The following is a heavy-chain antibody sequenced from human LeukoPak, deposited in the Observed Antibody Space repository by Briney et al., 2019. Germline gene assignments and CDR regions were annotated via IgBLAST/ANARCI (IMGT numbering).Heavy chain of an antibody. CDR2: IYTSGST. CDR3: ARGPHDFWSGYYDS. D-gene: IGHD3-3*01. J-gene: IGHJ4*02. CDR1: GGSISSYY. V-gene: IGHV4-4*07. Sequence: PSETLSLTCTVSGGSISSYYWSWIRQPAGKGLEWIGRIYTSGSTNYNPSLKSRVTMSVDSSKNHFSLKLISVTAADTAVYYCARGPHDFWSGYYDSWGQGTLVTVSS.